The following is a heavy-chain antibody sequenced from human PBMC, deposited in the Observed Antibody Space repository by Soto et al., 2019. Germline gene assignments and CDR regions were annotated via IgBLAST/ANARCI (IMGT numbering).Heavy chain of an antibody. D-gene: IGHD1-26*01. CDR3: ARGAVQQGFAY. CDR2: ISGFNGNA. V-gene: IGHV1-18*01. J-gene: IGHJ4*02. CDR1: GYTFTSNG. Sequence: ASVKVSCKASGYTFTSNGITWVRQAPGQGLEWLGWISGFNGNAKYAQNFHGILTLTTDTATSTAYMELKSLRNDDTAVYYCARGAVQQGFAYWGQGSLFPVSS.